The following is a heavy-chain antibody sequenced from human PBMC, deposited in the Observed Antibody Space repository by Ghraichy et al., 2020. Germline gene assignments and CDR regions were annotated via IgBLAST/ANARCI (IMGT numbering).Heavy chain of an antibody. V-gene: IGHV3-11*01. J-gene: IGHJ6*02. D-gene: IGHD4-17*01. CDR3: AREVNSHGDYAIDYYYGMDV. CDR2: ISSSGSTI. Sequence: GSLRLSCAASGFTFSDYYMNWIRQAPGKGLEWVSYISSSGSTIYYADSVKGRFTISRDNAKNSLYLQMNSLRAEDTAVYYCAREVNSHGDYAIDYYYGMDVWGQGTTVTVSS. CDR1: GFTFSDYY.